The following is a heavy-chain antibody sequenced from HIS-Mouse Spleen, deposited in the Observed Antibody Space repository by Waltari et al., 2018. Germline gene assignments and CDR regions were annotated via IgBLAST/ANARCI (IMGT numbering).Heavy chain of an antibody. CDR1: GFTFSSYA. V-gene: IGHV3-23*01. CDR2: ISGRGGRT. Sequence: EVQLLESGGGLVQPGGSLRLSCAASGFTFSSYAMSWVRQAPGKGLEWVPAISGRGGRTYYAGSVKGRFTISRDNSKNTLYLQMNSLRAEDTAVYYCAKDSPYSSGWYETLGDAFDIWGQGTMVTVSS. J-gene: IGHJ3*02. CDR3: AKDSPYSSGWYETLGDAFDI. D-gene: IGHD6-19*01.